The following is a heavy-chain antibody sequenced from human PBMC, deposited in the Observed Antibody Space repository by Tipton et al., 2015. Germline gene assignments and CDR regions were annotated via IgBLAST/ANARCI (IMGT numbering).Heavy chain of an antibody. Sequence: TLSLTCNVSGGSISSGDYYWNWIRQSPGKGLEWIGYIYHSGSSYYKPSLKSRVTISVDTSKNQFSLKVNSVTAADTAVYYCARQAYDYVWGSSRWGAFDYWGQGTLVTVSS. J-gene: IGHJ4*02. V-gene: IGHV4-30-4*01. CDR3: ARQAYDYVWGSSRWGAFDY. CDR1: GGSISSGDYY. CDR2: IYHSGSS. D-gene: IGHD3-16*02.